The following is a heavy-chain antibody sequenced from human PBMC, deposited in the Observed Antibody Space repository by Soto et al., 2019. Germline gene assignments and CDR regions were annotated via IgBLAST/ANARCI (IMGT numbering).Heavy chain of an antibody. V-gene: IGHV4-39*01. CDR1: GGSISSSSYY. CDR2: SYYSGST. D-gene: IGHD3-9*01. CDR3: ARQTTYYDILTGYYYYYYGMDV. J-gene: IGHJ6*02. Sequence: QLQLQESGPGLVKPSETLSLTCTVSGGSISSSSYYWGWIRQPPGKGLEWIGSSYYSGSTYYNPYLKSRVPISVDTSKNQFSLKLSSVTAADTAVYYCARQTTYYDILTGYYYYYYGMDVWGQGTTVTVSS.